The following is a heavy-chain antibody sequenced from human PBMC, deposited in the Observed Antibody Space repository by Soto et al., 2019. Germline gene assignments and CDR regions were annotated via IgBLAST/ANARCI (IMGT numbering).Heavy chain of an antibody. D-gene: IGHD4-17*01. J-gene: IGHJ4*02. CDR2: TYYRSKWYN. CDR1: GNSISSHSAA. CDR3: ARDLIDYGDYGGFDY. Sequence: PSQTLSLTCAISGNSISSHSAAWNWIRQSPSRGLEWLGRTYYRSKWYNDYAVSVKSRITINPDTSKNQFSLQLNSVTPEDTAVYYCARDLIDYGDYGGFDYWGQGTLVTVSS. V-gene: IGHV6-1*01.